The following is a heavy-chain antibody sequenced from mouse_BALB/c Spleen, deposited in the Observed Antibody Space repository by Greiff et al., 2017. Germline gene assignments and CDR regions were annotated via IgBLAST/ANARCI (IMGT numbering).Heavy chain of an antibody. CDR3: ARHRDYDGFAY. D-gene: IGHD2-4*01. J-gene: IGHJ3*01. V-gene: IGHV5-9-3*01. CDR2: ISSGGSYT. Sequence: EVQVVESGGGLVKPGGSLKLSCAASGFTFSSYAMSWVRQTPEKRLEWVATISSGGSYTYYPDSVKGRFTISRDNAKNTLYLQMSSLRSEDTAMYYCARHRDYDGFAYWGQGTLVTVSA. CDR1: GFTFSSYA.